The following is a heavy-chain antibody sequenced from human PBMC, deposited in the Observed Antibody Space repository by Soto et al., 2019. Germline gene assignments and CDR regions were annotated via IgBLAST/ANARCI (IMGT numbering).Heavy chain of an antibody. J-gene: IGHJ6*02. CDR1: GFIFSSYG. CDR2: ISYDGSNK. D-gene: IGHD3-16*01. CDR3: AKEVWIRRMDV. Sequence: GGSLRLSCAASGFIFSSYGMHWVRQAPGKGLEWVAVISYDGSNKYYADSVKGRFTISRDNSKNTLYLQMNSLRAEDTAVYYCAKEVWIRRMDVWGQGTTVTVSS. V-gene: IGHV3-30*18.